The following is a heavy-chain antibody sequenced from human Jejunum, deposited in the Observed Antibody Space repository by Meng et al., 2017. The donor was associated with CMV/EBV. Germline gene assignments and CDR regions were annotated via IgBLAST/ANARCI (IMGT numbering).Heavy chain of an antibody. CDR2: IYYSGST. CDR3: ARHDYGDYQTLAAWGAFDI. J-gene: IGHJ3*02. Sequence: ISSSSFYWGWIRQPPGKGLEWIGSIYYSGSTYYNPSLKSRVTISVDTSKNQFSLKLSSVTAADTAVYYCARHDYGDYQTLAAWGAFDIWGQGTMVTVSS. CDR1: ISSSSFY. D-gene: IGHD4-17*01. V-gene: IGHV4-39*01.